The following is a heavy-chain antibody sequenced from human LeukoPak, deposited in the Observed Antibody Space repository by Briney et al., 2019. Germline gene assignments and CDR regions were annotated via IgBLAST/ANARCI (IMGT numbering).Heavy chain of an antibody. CDR2: ISSSSSTI. D-gene: IGHD3-10*01. V-gene: IGHV3-48*02. Sequence: GGSLRLSCAASGFTFSSYSINWVRQAQGKGLEWVSYISSSSSTIYYADSVKGRFTISRDNAKNSLYLRMNSLIDEDTAVYYCARVRSGFHSDYWGQGTLVTVSS. CDR1: GFTFSSYS. CDR3: ARVRSGFHSDY. J-gene: IGHJ4*02.